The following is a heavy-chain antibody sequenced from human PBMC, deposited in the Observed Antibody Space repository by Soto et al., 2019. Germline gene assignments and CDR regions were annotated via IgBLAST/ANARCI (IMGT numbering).Heavy chain of an antibody. D-gene: IGHD2-15*01. CDR3: ARVFAGCSGGSCYYYFDY. CDR2: ISAYNGNT. CDR1: GYTFTIYG. V-gene: IGHV1-18*01. Sequence: ASVKVSCKASGYTFTIYGISWVRQAPGQGLEWMGWISAYNGNTNYAQKLQGRVTMTTDTSTSTAYMELRSLRSDDTAVYYCARVFAGCSGGSCYYYFDYWGQGTLVTVSS. J-gene: IGHJ4*02.